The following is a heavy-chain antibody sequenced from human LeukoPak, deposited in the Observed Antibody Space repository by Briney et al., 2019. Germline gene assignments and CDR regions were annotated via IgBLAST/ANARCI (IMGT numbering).Heavy chain of an antibody. D-gene: IGHD2/OR15-2a*01. V-gene: IGHV3-53*01. Sequence: TGGSLRLSCAASGFTVSSNYMSWVRQAPGKGLEWVSVIYSGGSTYYADSVKGRFAISRDNSKNTLFLQINNLRVEDTAFYYCAKKYYHWFGPWGQGTLVIVSP. CDR1: GFTVSSNY. J-gene: IGHJ5*02. CDR3: AKKYYHWFGP. CDR2: IYSGGST.